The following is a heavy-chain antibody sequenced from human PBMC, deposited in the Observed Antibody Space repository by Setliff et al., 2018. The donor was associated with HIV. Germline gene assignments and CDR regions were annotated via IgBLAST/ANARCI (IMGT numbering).Heavy chain of an antibody. CDR2: IHYNERT. J-gene: IGHJ5*02. CDR1: GGSFSGHY. D-gene: IGHD3-22*01. Sequence: PSETLSLTCAVYGGSFSGHYWAWIRQPPGKGLEYIGSIHYNERTYYNPSLKSRVAISIDTSKNQFSLNLTSVTAADTAVYYCASRVYYYDSNNFLREEGFDPWGQGTLVTVSS. CDR3: ASRVYYYDSNNFLREEGFDP. V-gene: IGHV4-34*01.